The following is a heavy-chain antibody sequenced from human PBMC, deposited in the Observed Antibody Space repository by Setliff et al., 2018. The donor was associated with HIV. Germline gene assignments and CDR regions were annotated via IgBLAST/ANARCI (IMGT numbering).Heavy chain of an antibody. D-gene: IGHD3-22*01. CDR3: ARDLSSGPAY. J-gene: IGHJ4*02. V-gene: IGHV3-64*04. CDR2: ISNTGDHT. CDR1: GFAFSNYG. Sequence: LRLSCAASGFAFSNYGMHWVRQAPGKRLEYVSAISNTGDHTYYADSVKGRFTISRDNAKNSLYLQMNSLRAEDTAVYYCARDLSSGPAYWGQGTLVTVSS.